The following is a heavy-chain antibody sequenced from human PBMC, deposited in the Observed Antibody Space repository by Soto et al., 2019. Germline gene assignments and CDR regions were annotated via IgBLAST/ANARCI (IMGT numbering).Heavy chain of an antibody. Sequence: PSQTLSLTCAISGDSVSSNSAAWNWIRQSPSRGLEWLGRTYYRSKWYNDYAVSVKSRITTNPDTSKNQFSLQLNSVTPEDTAVYYCAREGITGTPGPLMSYYYYYGMDVWGQGTTVTVS. J-gene: IGHJ6*02. V-gene: IGHV6-1*01. CDR1: GDSVSSNSAA. CDR2: TYYRSKWYN. D-gene: IGHD1-7*01. CDR3: AREGITGTPGPLMSYYYYYGMDV.